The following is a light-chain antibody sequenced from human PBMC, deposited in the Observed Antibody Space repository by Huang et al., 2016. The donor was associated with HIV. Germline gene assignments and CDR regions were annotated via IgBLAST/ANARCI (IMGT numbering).Light chain of an antibody. Sequence: DIQMTQSPISLSWSVGARVTLTCRTSQNITKYLNWYQHKPGKAPRLLIHSTSRLQSGVPSRFSGSGSGTNFTLTINNLETEDLGSYYCQQSYIVPFTFGPGT. CDR3: QQSYIVPFT. CDR1: QNITKY. J-gene: IGKJ3*01. CDR2: STS. V-gene: IGKV1-39*01.